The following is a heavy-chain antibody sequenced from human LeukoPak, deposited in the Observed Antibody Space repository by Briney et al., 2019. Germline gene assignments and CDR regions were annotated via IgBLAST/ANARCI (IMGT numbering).Heavy chain of an antibody. V-gene: IGHV3-30*04. J-gene: IGHJ6*03. CDR2: ISYDGSNE. CDR1: GFTFSSYV. Sequence: GGSLRLSCAASGFTFSSYVMHWVRQAPGKGLEWVAIISYDGSNEYYADSVKGRFTISRDNSKNTLYLQMNSLRVEDTAVYYCARGLTDGMGYYYMDVWGKGTSVTVSS. D-gene: IGHD2-8*02. CDR3: ARGLTDGMGYYYMDV.